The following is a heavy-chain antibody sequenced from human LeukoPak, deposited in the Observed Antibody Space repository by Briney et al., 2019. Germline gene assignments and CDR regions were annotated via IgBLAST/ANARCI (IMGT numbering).Heavy chain of an antibody. D-gene: IGHD3-22*01. J-gene: IGHJ4*02. CDR2: ISSNGGST. CDR3: AKAEEYYYDSSGYYPFDY. V-gene: IGHV3-64*04. CDR1: GFTFSSYA. Sequence: GGSLRLSCSASGFTFSSYAMHWVRQAPGKGLEYVSAISSNGGSTYYADSVKGRFTISRDNSKNTLYLQMNSLRAEDTAVYYCAKAEEYYYDSSGYYPFDYWGQGTLVTVSS.